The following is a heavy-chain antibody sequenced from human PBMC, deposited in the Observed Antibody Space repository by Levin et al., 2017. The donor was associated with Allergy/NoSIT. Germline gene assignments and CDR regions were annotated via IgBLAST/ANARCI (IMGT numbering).Heavy chain of an antibody. V-gene: IGHV3-23*01. CDR3: AKLKWAARLVSPLYYFDY. D-gene: IGHD6-6*01. CDR2: ISGSGGST. Sequence: GESLKISCAASGFTFSSYAMSWVRQAPGKGLEWVSAISGSGGSTYYADSVKGRFTISRDNSKNTLYLQMNSLRAEDTAVYYCAKLKWAARLVSPLYYFDYWGQGTLVTVSS. CDR1: GFTFSSYA. J-gene: IGHJ4*02.